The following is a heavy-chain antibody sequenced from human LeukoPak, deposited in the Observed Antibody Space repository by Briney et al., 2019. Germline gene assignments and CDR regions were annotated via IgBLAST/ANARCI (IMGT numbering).Heavy chain of an antibody. Sequence: GGSLRLSCAASGFTFSSYSMSWVRQAPGKGLEWVSSISSSSSYIYYADSVKGRFTISRDNAKNSLYLQMNSLRAEDTAVYYCARDPWDDILTGHYVYWGQGTLVTVSS. CDR1: GFTFSSYS. D-gene: IGHD3-9*01. V-gene: IGHV3-21*01. CDR2: ISSSSSYI. CDR3: ARDPWDDILTGHYVY. J-gene: IGHJ4*02.